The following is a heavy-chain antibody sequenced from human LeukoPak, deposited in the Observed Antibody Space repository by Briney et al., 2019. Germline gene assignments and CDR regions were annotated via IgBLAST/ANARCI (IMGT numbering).Heavy chain of an antibody. Sequence: SETLSLTCTVSGGSISSGDYYWSWIRQPPGKGLEWIGYIYYSGSTYYNPSLKSRVTISVDTSKNQFSLKLSSVTAADTAVYYCAKTKTVDFGSLGYLDYWGQGPLATVSS. D-gene: IGHD3-3*01. CDR3: AKTKTVDFGSLGYLDY. J-gene: IGHJ4*02. CDR1: GGSISSGDYY. CDR2: IYYSGST. V-gene: IGHV4-30-4*01.